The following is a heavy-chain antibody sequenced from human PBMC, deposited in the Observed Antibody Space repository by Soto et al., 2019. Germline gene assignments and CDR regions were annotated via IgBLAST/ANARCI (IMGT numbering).Heavy chain of an antibody. J-gene: IGHJ5*02. CDR2: MNPHSDT. CDR1: GYTYTNLD. CDR3: ARYQIGEGFTA. V-gene: IGHV1-8*01. Sequence: QVQLAQSGAEVKRPGASVKVSCKASGYTYTNLDINWVRQASGQGLEWMGWMNPHSDTGFAQKFQGRVTLTRDTPTSTVYMELTSLRFDDTAVYYCARYQIGEGFTAWGQGTPVTVSS.